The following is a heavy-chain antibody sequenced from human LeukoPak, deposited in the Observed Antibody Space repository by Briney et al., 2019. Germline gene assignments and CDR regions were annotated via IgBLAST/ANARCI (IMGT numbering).Heavy chain of an antibody. J-gene: IGHJ4*02. CDR1: GYTFTSYV. Sequence: GASVKVSCKASGYTFTSYVISWVRQAPGPGLKWMGWISAYNGNTNSAQKLQGRVTMTTDTSTSTAYMELRSLRSDDTAVYYCARHRQMSLSWEPDYWGQGTLVTVSS. V-gene: IGHV1-18*01. CDR3: ARHRQMSLSWEPDY. CDR2: ISAYNGNT. D-gene: IGHD1-26*01.